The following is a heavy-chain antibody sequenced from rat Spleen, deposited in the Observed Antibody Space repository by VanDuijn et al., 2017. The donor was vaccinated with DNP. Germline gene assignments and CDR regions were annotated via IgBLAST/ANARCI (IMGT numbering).Heavy chain of an antibody. CDR2: ISTGGGNT. V-gene: IGHV5S23*01. CDR1: EFTFSDYN. D-gene: IGHD1-10*01. J-gene: IGHJ2*01. Sequence: EVQLVESGGGLVQPGRSLKLSCAASEFTFSDYNMAWIRQAPKKGLEWVASISTGGGNTYYRDSVKGRFTISRDNAKNTQYLQIDSLRSEETATYYCTTRYNNFFDYWGQGVMVTVSS. CDR3: TTRYNNFFDY.